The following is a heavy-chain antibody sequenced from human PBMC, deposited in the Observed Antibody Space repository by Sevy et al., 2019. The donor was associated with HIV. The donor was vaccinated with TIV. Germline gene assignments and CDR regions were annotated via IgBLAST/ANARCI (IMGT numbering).Heavy chain of an antibody. CDR2: ISGSGGST. V-gene: IGHV3-23*01. CDR1: GFTFHFYA. CDR3: AKDHDNVWFDP. J-gene: IGHJ5*02. Sequence: GGSLRLSCAASGFTFHFYAMTWVRQAPGKGLEWVSTISGSGGSTYYADSVKGRFTISRDNSKNTLYLQMNSLRVEDTAVYYCAKDHDNVWFDPWGLGTLVTVSS. D-gene: IGHD3-9*01.